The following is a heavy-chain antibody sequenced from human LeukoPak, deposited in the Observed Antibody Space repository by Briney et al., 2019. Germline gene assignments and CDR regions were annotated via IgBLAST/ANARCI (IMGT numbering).Heavy chain of an antibody. CDR3: ASRAYYDSSGLDY. CDR2: IYSGGST. CDR1: GLTVSSNH. Sequence: GGSLRLSCAASGLTVSSNHMNWVRQPPGKGLEWVSIIYSGGSTYYADSVKGRFTISRDNSKNTLYLQVNSLRAEDTAVYYCASRAYYDSSGLDYWGQGILVTVSS. V-gene: IGHV3-53*01. J-gene: IGHJ4*02. D-gene: IGHD3-22*01.